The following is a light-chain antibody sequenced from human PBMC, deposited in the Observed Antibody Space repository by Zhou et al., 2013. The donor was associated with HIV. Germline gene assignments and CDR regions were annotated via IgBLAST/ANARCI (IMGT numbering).Light chain of an antibody. V-gene: IGKV3-11*01. CDR2: DVS. CDR1: QSVNSY. J-gene: IGKJ4*01. CDR3: QQRSNWPPT. Sequence: EIVLTQSPATLSLSPGERATLSCRASQSVNSYLAWYQQKPGQPPRLLIYDVSNRATGIPARFSGSGSGTDFTLAISSLEPEDFAVYYCQQRSNWPPTFGGGTKVEI.